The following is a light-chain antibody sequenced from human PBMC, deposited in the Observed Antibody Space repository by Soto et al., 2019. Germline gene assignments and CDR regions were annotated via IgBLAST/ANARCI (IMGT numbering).Light chain of an antibody. CDR2: EVS. V-gene: IGLV2-14*01. CDR3: SSYTTSSTPYWV. Sequence: QSALTQPASVSGSPGQSITISCTGTSSDVGGYNYVSWYQQHPGKAPKLMIYEVSNRPSGVSNRFSGSKSGNTASLTISGLQAEDEADYYSSSYTTSSTPYWVFGGGTKLTVL. J-gene: IGLJ3*02. CDR1: SSDVGGYNY.